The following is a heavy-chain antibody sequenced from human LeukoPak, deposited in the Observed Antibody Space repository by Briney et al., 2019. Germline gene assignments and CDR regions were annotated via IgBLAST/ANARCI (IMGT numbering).Heavy chain of an antibody. CDR3: AISNSWYYFDY. J-gene: IGHJ4*02. Sequence: TGGSLRLSCAASGFTFNTYAMSWVRQAPGKGLEWVSAISDSGGSAYYADSVKGRFTISRDNSKNTLYLQMNSLRAEDTAVYYCAISNSWYYFDYWGQGTLVTVSS. CDR2: ISDSGGSA. D-gene: IGHD6-13*01. CDR1: GFTFNTYA. V-gene: IGHV3-23*01.